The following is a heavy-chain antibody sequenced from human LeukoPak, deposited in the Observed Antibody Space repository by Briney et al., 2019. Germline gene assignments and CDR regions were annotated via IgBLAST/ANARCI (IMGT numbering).Heavy chain of an antibody. V-gene: IGHV3-7*01. J-gene: IGHJ5*02. CDR1: GFTFSSYS. D-gene: IGHD3-9*01. CDR3: ARAPVIRYFDWLLSNWFDP. Sequence: GGSLRLSCAASGFTFSSYSMNWVRQAPGKGLEWVANIKQDGSEKYYVDSVKGRFTISRDNAKNSLYLQMNSLRAEDTAVYYCARAPVIRYFDWLLSNWFDPWGQGTLVTVSS. CDR2: IKQDGSEK.